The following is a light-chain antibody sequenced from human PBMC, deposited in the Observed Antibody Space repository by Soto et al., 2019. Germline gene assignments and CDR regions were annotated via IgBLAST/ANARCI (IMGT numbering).Light chain of an antibody. J-gene: IGKJ2*01. Sequence: DIQMTQSPSTLSASVGDRVTITCRASQSISSWLAWYQQKPGKAPKLLIYKASSLESGVPSRFSGSGSGTEFTLTISNLQPDDFATYYCQEYDDYLFTFGPGTKLEIK. CDR2: KAS. CDR1: QSISSW. CDR3: QEYDDYLFT. V-gene: IGKV1-5*03.